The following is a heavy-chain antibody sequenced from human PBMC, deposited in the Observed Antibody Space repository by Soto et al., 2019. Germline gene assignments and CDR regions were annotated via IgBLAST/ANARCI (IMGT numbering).Heavy chain of an antibody. CDR3: AKDKVPVMVIAPFDY. V-gene: IGHV3-30*18. J-gene: IGHJ4*02. D-gene: IGHD2-21*01. CDR1: GFTFSSYG. CDR2: ISYDGSNK. Sequence: QVQLVESGGGVVQPGRSLRLSCAASGFTFSSYGMHWVRQAPGKGLEWVAVISYDGSNKYYADSVKGRFTISRDNSKNTRYLQTNSLRPEDTTVYYCAKDKVPVMVIAPFDYGGQGTLVTVSS.